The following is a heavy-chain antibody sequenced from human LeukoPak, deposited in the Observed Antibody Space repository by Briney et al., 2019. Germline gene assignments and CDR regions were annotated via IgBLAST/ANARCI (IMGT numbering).Heavy chain of an antibody. Sequence: SETLSLTCTVSGGSISSYYWSWIRQPPGKGLEWIGYIYYSGSTNYNPSLKSRVTISVDTSKNQFSLKLSSVTAADTAEYYCARQYFDYWGQGTLVTVSS. V-gene: IGHV4-59*08. CDR3: ARQYFDY. J-gene: IGHJ4*02. CDR2: IYYSGST. CDR1: GGSISSYY.